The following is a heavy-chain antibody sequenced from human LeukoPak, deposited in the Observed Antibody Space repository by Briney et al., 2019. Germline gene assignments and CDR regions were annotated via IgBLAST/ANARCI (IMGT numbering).Heavy chain of an antibody. V-gene: IGHV3-66*01. CDR1: GFTVGTNY. CDR3: ARGDFEH. CDR2: IFSGGST. J-gene: IGHJ4*02. Sequence: GGSLRLSCVASGFTVGTNYVSWVRQAPGRGLEWVSIIFSGGSTYYADSVKGRFTISRDNSRNTAYLQMNSLRAEDTAVYYCARGDFEHWGQGTLVTVSS.